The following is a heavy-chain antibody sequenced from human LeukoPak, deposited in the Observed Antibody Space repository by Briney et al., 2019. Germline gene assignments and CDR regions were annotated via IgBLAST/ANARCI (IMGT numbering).Heavy chain of an antibody. CDR2: IYTRGST. D-gene: IGHD1-26*01. CDR1: GGSISSGSYY. J-gene: IGHJ4*02. CDR3: ARDRTLVGGIDY. Sequence: SETLSLTCTVSGGSISSGSYYWSWIRQPAGKGLEWIGRIYTRGSTNYNPSLKSRVTISVDTSKNQFSLKLTSVTAADTAVYYCARDRTLVGGIDYWGQGTLVTVSS. V-gene: IGHV4-61*02.